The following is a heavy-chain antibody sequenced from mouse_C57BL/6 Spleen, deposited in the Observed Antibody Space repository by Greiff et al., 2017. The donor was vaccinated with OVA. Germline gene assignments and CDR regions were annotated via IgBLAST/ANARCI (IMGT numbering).Heavy chain of an antibody. J-gene: IGHJ3*01. CDR1: GYTFTDYN. Sequence: VQLQQSGPELVKPGASVKIPCKASGYTFTDYNMDWVKQSHGKSLEWIGDINPNNGGTIYNQKFKGKATLTVDKSSSTAYMELRSLTSEDTAGDYCARPNWAWFAYWGQGTLVTVSA. D-gene: IGHD4-1*02. CDR3: ARPNWAWFAY. V-gene: IGHV1-18*01. CDR2: INPNNGGT.